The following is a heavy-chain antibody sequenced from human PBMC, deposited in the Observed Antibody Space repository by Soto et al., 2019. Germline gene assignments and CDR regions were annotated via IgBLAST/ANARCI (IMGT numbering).Heavy chain of an antibody. Sequence: QVQLVQSGAEVKKPGASVKVSCKASGYSFSSYAMHWVRQAPGQRLEWMGWINAGNGNTKYSQKFQGRVTIARDTSANTAYMELSSLRSEDTAVYYCARKLYGDYTFFDYWGQGTLVTVAS. D-gene: IGHD4-17*01. V-gene: IGHV1-3*01. CDR2: INAGNGNT. CDR1: GYSFSSYA. CDR3: ARKLYGDYTFFDY. J-gene: IGHJ4*02.